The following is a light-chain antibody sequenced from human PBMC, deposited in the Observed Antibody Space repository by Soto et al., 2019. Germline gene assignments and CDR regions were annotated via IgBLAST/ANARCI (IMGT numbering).Light chain of an antibody. J-gene: IGKJ1*01. CDR1: QSISSW. CDR3: QQYYSYCT. V-gene: IGKV1-5*03. Sequence: DIQMTQSPSTLSASVGDRVTITCRASQSISSWLAWYQQKPGKAPKLLIYKASTLESGVPSRFSGSGSGTEFTLTISSLQPDHFATYYCQQYYSYCTFGQGTKVEIK. CDR2: KAS.